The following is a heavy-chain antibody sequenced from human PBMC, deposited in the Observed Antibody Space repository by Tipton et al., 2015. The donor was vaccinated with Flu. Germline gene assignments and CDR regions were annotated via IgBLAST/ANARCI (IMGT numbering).Heavy chain of an antibody. Sequence: LRLSCTVSGGSISSYYWSWIRQPPGKGLEWIGYIYYSGSTNYNPSLKSRVTISVGTSKNQFSLKLSSVTAADTAVYYCARYGTYDGSRYFQHWGQGTLVTVSS. V-gene: IGHV4-59*01. CDR1: GGSISSYY. CDR2: IYYSGST. J-gene: IGHJ1*01. D-gene: IGHD1-26*01. CDR3: ARYGTYDGSRYFQH.